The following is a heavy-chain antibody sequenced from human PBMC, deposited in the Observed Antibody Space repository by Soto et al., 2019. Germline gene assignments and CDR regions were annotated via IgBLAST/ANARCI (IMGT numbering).Heavy chain of an antibody. D-gene: IGHD4-17*01. V-gene: IGHV3-72*01. J-gene: IGHJ3*02. Sequence: MQLVESGGDLVQPGGSLKLSCVGSGYTFRDHYMDWVRQAPGKGLEWVGRIRNRGGGYITQDAASVIGRSTVARDDSKYSLYLPMSSLKMEDTAVYYCSRAAYGHGFDTWGQGTVVTVSS. CDR3: SRAAYGHGFDT. CDR1: GYTFRDHY. CDR2: IRNRGGGYIT.